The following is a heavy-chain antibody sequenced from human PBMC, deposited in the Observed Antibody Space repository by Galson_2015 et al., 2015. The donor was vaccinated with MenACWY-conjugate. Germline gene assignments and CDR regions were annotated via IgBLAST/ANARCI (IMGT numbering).Heavy chain of an antibody. CDR1: GFTFSSYS. CDR2: ISSSSSTI. D-gene: IGHD4-23*01. J-gene: IGHJ4*02. V-gene: IGHV3-48*01. Sequence: SLRLSCAASGFTFSSYSMNWVRQAPGKGLEWVSYISSSSSTIYYADSVKGRFTISRDNAKNSLYLQMNSLRAEDTAVYYCARGEGTTLGWDLDYWGQGTLVTVSS. CDR3: ARGEGTTLGWDLDY.